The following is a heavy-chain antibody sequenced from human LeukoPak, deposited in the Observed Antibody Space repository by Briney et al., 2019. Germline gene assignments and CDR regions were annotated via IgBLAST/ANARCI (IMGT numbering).Heavy chain of an antibody. V-gene: IGHV4-59*08. CDR3: ARQGRYMAAAGTPNFDY. Sequence: SETLSLTCTVSGGSISNYYWSWIRQPPGKGLEWIGYIYYNGGTNYNPSLKSRVTMSVDTSKNQFSLNLSSVTAADTAVYYCARQGRYMAAAGTPNFDYWGQGTLVTVST. D-gene: IGHD6-13*01. CDR2: IYYNGGT. J-gene: IGHJ4*02. CDR1: GGSISNYY.